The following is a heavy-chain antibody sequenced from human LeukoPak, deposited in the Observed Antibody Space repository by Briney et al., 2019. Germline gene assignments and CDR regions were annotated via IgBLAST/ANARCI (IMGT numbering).Heavy chain of an antibody. CDR3: TTLYCSSIRCYAD. CDR2: ISYDGSDK. J-gene: IGHJ4*02. V-gene: IGHV3-30*03. Sequence: GGSLRLSCAASGFTFSSYGMHWVRQAPGKGLEWVAVISYDGSDKYYADSVKGRFTISRDNSKNTLYLQMNSLKTEDTAVYYCTTLYCSSIRCYADWGQGTLVTVSS. D-gene: IGHD2-2*01. CDR1: GFTFSSYG.